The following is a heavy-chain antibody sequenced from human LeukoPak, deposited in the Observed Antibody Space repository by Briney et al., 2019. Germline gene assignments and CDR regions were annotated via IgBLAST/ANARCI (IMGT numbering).Heavy chain of an antibody. J-gene: IGHJ5*02. CDR1: GFIFNNYG. CDR2: ISNDGGGT. D-gene: IGHD3-22*01. CDR3: AKGSSGYFVDL. Sequence: GGSLRLSCAASGFIFNNYGLIWVRQAPGKGLEWVSAISNDGGGTNYADFVKGRFTVSRDNSKNTLFLQMNSLRAEDAALYYCAKGSSGYFVDLWGQGTLVTVSS. V-gene: IGHV3-23*01.